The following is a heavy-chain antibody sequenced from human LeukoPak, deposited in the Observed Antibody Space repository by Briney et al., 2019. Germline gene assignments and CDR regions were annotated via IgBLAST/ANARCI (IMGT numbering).Heavy chain of an antibody. CDR1: GFTFSSYA. V-gene: IGHV3-23*01. CDR3: AKGDLVVLSRNYFDY. J-gene: IGHJ4*02. D-gene: IGHD3-22*01. Sequence: GGSLRLSCAASGFTFSSYAMSWVRQAPGKGLEWVSVISGSGGNTYYADSVKGRFTISRDNSKNTLYLQMNSLTAEDTAVYYCAKGDLVVLSRNYFDYWGQGTLVTVSS. CDR2: ISGSGGNT.